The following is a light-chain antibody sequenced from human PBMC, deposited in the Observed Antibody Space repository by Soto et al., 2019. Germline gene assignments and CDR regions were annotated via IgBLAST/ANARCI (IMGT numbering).Light chain of an antibody. Sequence: EILMTQSPATLSVSPGDSVTLSGRASQHIGSSLAWYQQKSGQAPRILIYGASTRATGVRPRFSGRGSGTEFTHTISNLQSEDSAVYYGQQYNTWPPRTFGPGTKVDIK. J-gene: IGKJ1*01. CDR2: GAS. V-gene: IGKV3-15*01. CDR3: QQYNTWPPRT. CDR1: QHIGSS.